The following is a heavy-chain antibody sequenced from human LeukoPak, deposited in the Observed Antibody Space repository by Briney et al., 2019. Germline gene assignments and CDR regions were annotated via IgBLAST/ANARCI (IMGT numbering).Heavy chain of an antibody. D-gene: IGHD3-22*01. CDR1: GGSISSSYYY. V-gene: IGHV4-39*02. Sequence: SETLSLTCTVSGGSISSSYYYWGWIRQPPGKGLEWIGSIYYSGSTYYNPSLKSRVTISVDTSKNQFSLKLRSVTAADTAVYYCARDSLYRYDSSGYYPPIDWGQGTLVTVSS. CDR2: IYYSGST. J-gene: IGHJ4*02. CDR3: ARDSLYRYDSSGYYPPID.